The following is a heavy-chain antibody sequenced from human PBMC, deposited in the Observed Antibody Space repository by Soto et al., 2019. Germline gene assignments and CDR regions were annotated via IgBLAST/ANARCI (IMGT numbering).Heavy chain of an antibody. CDR3: ARAIYSSGWTYFDY. V-gene: IGHV3-13*01. J-gene: IGHJ4*02. CDR1: GFTFSSYD. Sequence: GGSLRLSCAASGFTFSSYDMHWVRQATGKGLEWVSAIGAPGDTYYSGSVKGRFTLSRENAKNSLYLQMNSLRAEDTAVYYCARAIYSSGWTYFDYWGQGTLVTVSS. CDR2: IGAPGDT. D-gene: IGHD6-19*01.